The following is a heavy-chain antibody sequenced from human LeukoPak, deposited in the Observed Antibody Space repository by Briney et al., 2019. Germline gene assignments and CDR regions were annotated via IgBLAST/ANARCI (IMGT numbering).Heavy chain of an antibody. CDR1: GDSVSSNNAA. J-gene: IGHJ3*02. D-gene: IGHD6-13*01. CDR2: TYYRSKWYN. V-gene: IGHV6-1*01. CDR3: ARWGRIAAPGSDAFDI. Sequence: SQTLSLTCAISGDSVSSNNAAWNWIRQSPSRGLEWLGRTYYRSKWYNDYAVSVKSRITINPDTSKNQFSLQLNSVTPEDTAVYYCARWGRIAAPGSDAFDIWGQGTMVTVSS.